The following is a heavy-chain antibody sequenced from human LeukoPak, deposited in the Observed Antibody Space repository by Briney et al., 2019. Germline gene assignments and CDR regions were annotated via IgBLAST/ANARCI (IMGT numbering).Heavy chain of an antibody. CDR2: IYYSGST. D-gene: IGHD3-22*01. CDR3: ARVGGYSPYYYYGMDV. CDR1: GGSISSGDYY. V-gene: IGHV4-30-4*01. Sequence: SQTLSLTCTVSGGSISSGDYYWSWIRQPPGKDLEWIGYIYYSGSTYYNPSLKSRVTISVDTSKNQFSLKLSSVTAADTAVYYCARVGGYSPYYYYGMDVWGQGTTVTVSS. J-gene: IGHJ6*02.